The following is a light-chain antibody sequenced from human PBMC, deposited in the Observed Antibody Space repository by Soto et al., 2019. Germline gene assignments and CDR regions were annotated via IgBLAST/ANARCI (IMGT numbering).Light chain of an antibody. CDR3: SSYTINGVGV. CDR1: DSDVGGYNY. CDR2: DVS. Sequence: QSVLTQPASVSGSPRQSITISCTGTDSDVGGYNYVSWYQHHPGNAPKVMIYDVSNRPSGVSNRFSGSKSGNTASLIISGLQAEDEADYYCSSYTINGVGVFGGGTKLTVL. V-gene: IGLV2-14*03. J-gene: IGLJ2*01.